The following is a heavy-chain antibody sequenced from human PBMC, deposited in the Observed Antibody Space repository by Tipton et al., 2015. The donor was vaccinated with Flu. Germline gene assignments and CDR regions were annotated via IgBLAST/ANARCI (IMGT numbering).Heavy chain of an antibody. V-gene: IGHV3-33*01. Sequence: SLRLSCAASGFTFSSYGMHWVRQAPGKGLEWVAVIWYDGSNKYYADSVKGRFTISRDNSKNTLYLQMNSPRAEDTAVYYCARAVYYDILTGPYYGMDVWGQGTTVTVSS. CDR2: IWYDGSNK. CDR3: ARAVYYDILTGPYYGMDV. D-gene: IGHD3-9*01. J-gene: IGHJ6*02. CDR1: GFTFSSYG.